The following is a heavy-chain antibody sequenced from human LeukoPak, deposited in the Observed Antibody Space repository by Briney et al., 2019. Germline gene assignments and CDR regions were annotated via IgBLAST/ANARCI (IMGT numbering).Heavy chain of an antibody. V-gene: IGHV4-59*01. Sequence: PSETLSLTCSVSGGSISSYYWSWIRQPPGKGLEWIGYLYYSGSTNSNPSLKSRVTMSVDTSKNQFSLKLRSVTAADTAVYYCARGGSGIPNAFDIWGQGTMVTVSS. J-gene: IGHJ3*02. D-gene: IGHD3-10*01. CDR1: GGSISSYY. CDR2: LYYSGST. CDR3: ARGGSGIPNAFDI.